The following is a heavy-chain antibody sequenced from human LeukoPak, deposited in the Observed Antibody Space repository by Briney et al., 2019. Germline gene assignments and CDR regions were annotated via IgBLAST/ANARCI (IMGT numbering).Heavy chain of an antibody. CDR2: ISWNSGNT. J-gene: IGHJ4*02. CDR3: AKSGTYSSSSGYIDC. Sequence: GRSLRFSCAASRFTFDGYAMHWVRQAPGKGLEWVSSISWNSGNTDYAASVKGRFTISRDNAKKSLHLQMNSLRAEDTALYYGAKSGTYSSSSGYIDCWGQGTLVTVSS. V-gene: IGHV3-9*01. CDR1: RFTFDGYA. D-gene: IGHD6-6*01.